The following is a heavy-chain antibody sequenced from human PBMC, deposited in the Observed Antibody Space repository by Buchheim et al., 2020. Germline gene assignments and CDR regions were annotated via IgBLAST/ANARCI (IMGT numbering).Heavy chain of an antibody. CDR1: GGSISSASYY. CDR2: IYHSGST. J-gene: IGHJ4*02. CDR3: ARVWSGIYFDY. D-gene: IGHD3-3*01. Sequence: QLQLQESGPGLVKPSETLSPTCTVSGGSISSASYYWGWIRQPPGKGLEWIGNIYHSGSTYYNPSLKSRVTISVDTSKSQFSLMLSFVTAADTAVYYCARVWSGIYFDYWGQGTL. V-gene: IGHV4-39*01.